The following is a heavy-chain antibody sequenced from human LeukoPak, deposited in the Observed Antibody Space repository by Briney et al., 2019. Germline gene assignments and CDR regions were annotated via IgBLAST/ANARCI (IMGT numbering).Heavy chain of an antibody. CDR1: GFTFSSYG. Sequence: GRSLRLSCAASGFTFSSYGMHWVRQAPGKGLEWVAVISYDGSNKYYADSVKGRFTISRDKSKNTLYLQMNSLRAEDTAVYYCAKDLEWELLGWFDPWGQGTLVTVSS. V-gene: IGHV3-30*18. CDR3: AKDLEWELLGWFDP. D-gene: IGHD1-26*01. J-gene: IGHJ5*02. CDR2: ISYDGSNK.